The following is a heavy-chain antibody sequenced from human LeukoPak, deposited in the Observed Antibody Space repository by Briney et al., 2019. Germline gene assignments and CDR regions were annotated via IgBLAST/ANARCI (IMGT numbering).Heavy chain of an antibody. CDR3: AAGLLWFGESNRYYYMDV. D-gene: IGHD3-10*01. Sequence: GTSVKVSCKASGFTFTSSAMQWVRQARGQRLEWIGWIVVGSGNTNYAQKFQERVTIIRDMSTSTAYMELSSLRSEDTAVYYCAAGLLWFGESNRYYYMDVWGKGTTVTVSS. V-gene: IGHV1-58*02. CDR1: GFTFTSSA. J-gene: IGHJ6*03. CDR2: IVVGSGNT.